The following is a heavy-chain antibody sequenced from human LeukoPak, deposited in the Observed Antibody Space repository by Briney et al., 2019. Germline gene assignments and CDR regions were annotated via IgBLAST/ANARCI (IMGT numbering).Heavy chain of an antibody. D-gene: IGHD3-22*01. V-gene: IGHV3-48*02. CDR1: GFTFSRYS. J-gene: IGHJ3*02. CDR3: ARDLAYYYDSSDYYNDASDI. Sequence: PGGSLRLSCAASGFTFSRYSMNWVRQAPGKGLEWVSYISSSTSTKFYADSVKGRFTISRDNAKNSLYLQMNSLRDEDTAVYYCARDLAYYYDSSDYYNDASDIWGQGTMVTVSP. CDR2: ISSSTSTK.